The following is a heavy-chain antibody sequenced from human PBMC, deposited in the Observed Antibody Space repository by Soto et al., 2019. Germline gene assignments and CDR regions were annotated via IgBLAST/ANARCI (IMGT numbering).Heavy chain of an antibody. D-gene: IGHD4-17*01. CDR2: ISYDGSNK. Sequence: QVQLVESGGGVVQPGRSLRLSCAASGFTFSSYGMHWVRQAPGKGLEWVAVISYDGSNKYYADSVKGRFTISRDNSKNTLYLQMNSLRAEDTAVYYCAVETTVTPVDYWGQGTLVTVSS. J-gene: IGHJ4*02. CDR1: GFTFSSYG. CDR3: AVETTVTPVDY. V-gene: IGHV3-30*03.